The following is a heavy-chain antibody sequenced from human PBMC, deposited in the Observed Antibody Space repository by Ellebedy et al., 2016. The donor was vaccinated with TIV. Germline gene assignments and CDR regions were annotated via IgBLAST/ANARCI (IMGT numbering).Heavy chain of an antibody. CDR2: IRQEGDEI. CDR1: GFNFRSYW. CDR3: ARRASYGDYAVQVNPWFDP. J-gene: IGHJ5*02. D-gene: IGHD4-17*01. V-gene: IGHV3-7*01. Sequence: PGGSLRLSCAASGFNFRSYWMTWVRQAPGKGLEWVAKIRQEGDEIYYVESVKGRFTISRDNAKTSLFLQMNSLRVEDTDVYYCARRASYGDYAVQVNPWFDPWGQGTLVTVSS.